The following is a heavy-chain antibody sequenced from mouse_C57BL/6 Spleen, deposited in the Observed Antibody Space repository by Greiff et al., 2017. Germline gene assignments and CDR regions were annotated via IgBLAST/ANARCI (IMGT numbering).Heavy chain of an antibody. Sequence: EVMLVESGGGLVKPGGSLKFSCAASGFTFSSYAMSWVRQTPEKRLEWVATISDGGSYTYYPDNVKGRFTISRYNAKNNLYLQMSHLKYEDTAMYYCARTSAYDWDDYWGQGTTLTVSS. CDR1: GFTFSSYA. J-gene: IGHJ2*01. D-gene: IGHD2-4*01. V-gene: IGHV5-4*03. CDR2: ISDGGSYT. CDR3: ARTSAYDWDDY.